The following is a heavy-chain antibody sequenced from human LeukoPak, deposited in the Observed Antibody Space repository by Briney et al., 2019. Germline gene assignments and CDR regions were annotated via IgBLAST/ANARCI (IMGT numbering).Heavy chain of an antibody. CDR3: ARTRARSYYDFWSGYYTVGYHY. J-gene: IGHJ4*02. D-gene: IGHD3-3*01. V-gene: IGHV1-18*01. CDR1: GYTFTSYG. Sequence: ASVKVSCKASGYTFTSYGISWVRQAPGQGLEWMGWISAYNGNTDYAQKLQGRVTMTTDTSTSTAYMEPRSLRSDDTAVYYCARTRARSYYDFWSGYYTVGYHYWGQGTLVTVSS. CDR2: ISAYNGNT.